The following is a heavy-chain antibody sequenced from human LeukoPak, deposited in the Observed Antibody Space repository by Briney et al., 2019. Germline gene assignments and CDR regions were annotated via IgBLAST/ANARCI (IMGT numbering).Heavy chain of an antibody. D-gene: IGHD3-3*01. CDR3: ARQLYDFWSGYRTYYFDY. V-gene: IGHV4-34*01. Sequence: SETLSLTCAVYGGSFSGYYWSWVRQPPGKGLEWIGDVNHRGSTNYNPSLKSRVTISVDTSKSQSYLRLSSVTAADTAVYYCARQLYDFWSGYRTYYFDYWGQGTLVTVSS. CDR2: VNHRGST. J-gene: IGHJ4*02. CDR1: GGSFSGYY.